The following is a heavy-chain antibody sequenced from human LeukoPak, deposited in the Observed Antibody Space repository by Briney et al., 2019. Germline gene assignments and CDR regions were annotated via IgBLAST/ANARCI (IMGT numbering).Heavy chain of an antibody. D-gene: IGHD6-19*01. CDR3: AKDMGRHSSGWYGAFDY. V-gene: IGHV3-53*05. J-gene: IGHJ4*02. CDR2: IYSGGST. CDR1: GFTVSSNY. Sequence: GGSLRLSCAASGFTVSSNYMSWVRQAPGKGLEWVSVIYSGGSTYYADSVKGRFTISRDNAKNSLYLQMNSLRAEDTALYYCAKDMGRHSSGWYGAFDYWGQGTLVTVSS.